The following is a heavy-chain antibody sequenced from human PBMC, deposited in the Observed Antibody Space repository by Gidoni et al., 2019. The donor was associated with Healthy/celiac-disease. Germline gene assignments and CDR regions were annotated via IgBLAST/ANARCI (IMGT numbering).Heavy chain of an antibody. Sequence: QVQLVESGGGVVQPGRSLRLSCAASGFTFSSYGMHWVRQAPGKGLEWVAVISYDGSNKYYADSVKGRFTISRDNSKNTLYLQMNSLRAEDTAVYYCATARDFWSGSWPFDYWGQGTLVTVSS. J-gene: IGHJ4*02. V-gene: IGHV3-30*03. CDR1: GFTFSSYG. CDR3: ATARDFWSGSWPFDY. D-gene: IGHD3-3*01. CDR2: ISYDGSNK.